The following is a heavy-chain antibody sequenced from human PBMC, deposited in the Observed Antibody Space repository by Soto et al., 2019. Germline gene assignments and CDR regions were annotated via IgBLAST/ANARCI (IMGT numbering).Heavy chain of an antibody. V-gene: IGHV3-23*01. CDR2: ISGSGGST. D-gene: IGHD3-10*01. CDR3: AKSFDHYGSGSYPYYFDY. CDR1: GFTFSSYA. Sequence: EVQLLESGGGLVQPGGSLRLSCAASGFTFSSYAMSWVRQAPGKGLEWVSAISGSGGSTYYADSVKGRFTISRDNSKNTLYLQMNSLRAEDTAVYYCAKSFDHYGSGSYPYYFDYWGQGTLVTVSS. J-gene: IGHJ4*02.